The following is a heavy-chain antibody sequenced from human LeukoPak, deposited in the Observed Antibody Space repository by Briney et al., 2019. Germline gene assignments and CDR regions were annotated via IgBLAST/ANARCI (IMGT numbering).Heavy chain of an antibody. J-gene: IGHJ6*03. Sequence: GASVKVSCKASGYTFTSYDINWVRQATGQGLEWMGWMNPNSGNTGYAQKFQGRVTMTRNTSISTAYMELSRLRSDDTAVYYCARRRGAYYYMDVWGKGTTVTVSS. CDR2: MNPNSGNT. V-gene: IGHV1-8*01. D-gene: IGHD3-16*01. CDR3: ARRRGAYYYMDV. CDR1: GYTFTSYD.